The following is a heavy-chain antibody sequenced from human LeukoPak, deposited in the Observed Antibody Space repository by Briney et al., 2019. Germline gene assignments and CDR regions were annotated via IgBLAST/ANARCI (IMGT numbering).Heavy chain of an antibody. CDR1: GGSFSGYY. CDR3: ARVWSNYDAYWYFDL. CDR2: INHSGST. D-gene: IGHD3-3*01. Sequence: SETLSLTCAVYGGSFSGYYWSWIRQPPGKGLEWIGEINHSGSTNYNPSLKSRVTISVDTSKNQFSLKLSSVTAADTAVYYCARVWSNYDAYWYFDLWGRGTLVTVSS. V-gene: IGHV4-34*01. J-gene: IGHJ2*01.